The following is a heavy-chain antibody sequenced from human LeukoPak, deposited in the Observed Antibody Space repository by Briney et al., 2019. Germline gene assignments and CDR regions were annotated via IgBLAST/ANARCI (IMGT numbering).Heavy chain of an antibody. J-gene: IGHJ6*02. CDR3: AKGYGSGYYYYGMDV. D-gene: IGHD3-10*01. CDR1: GFTVSGNY. CDR2: IYTAGST. V-gene: IGHV3-53*05. Sequence: PGGSLRLSCAASGFTVSGNYMSWVRQAPGKGLEWVSVIYTAGSTSYADSVKGRITTSRDNSKNTLYLQMNSLRAEDTAVYYCAKGYGSGYYYYGMDVWGQGTTVTVSS.